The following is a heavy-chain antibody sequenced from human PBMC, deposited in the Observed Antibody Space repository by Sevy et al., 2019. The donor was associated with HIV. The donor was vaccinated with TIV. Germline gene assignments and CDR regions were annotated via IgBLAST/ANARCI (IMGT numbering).Heavy chain of an antibody. CDR1: GYTFTSYG. V-gene: IGHV1-18*01. CDR2: ISAYNGNT. Sequence: ASVKVSCKASGYTFTSYGISWVRQAPGLGLEWMGWISAYNGNTNYAQKLQGRVTMTTDTSTSTAYMELRSLRSDDTAVYYCARDRTRGNYDFWSGPRGWFDPWGQGTLVTVSS. CDR3: ARDRTRGNYDFWSGPRGWFDP. J-gene: IGHJ5*02. D-gene: IGHD3-3*01.